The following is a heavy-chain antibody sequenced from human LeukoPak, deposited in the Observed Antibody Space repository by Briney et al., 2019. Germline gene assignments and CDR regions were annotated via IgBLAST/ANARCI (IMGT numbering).Heavy chain of an antibody. J-gene: IGHJ4*02. V-gene: IGHV4-39*01. CDR2: IYYSGST. D-gene: IGHD1-26*01. CDR3: ARHLLVAVIVGEGYFDY. Sequence: PSETLSLTCTVSGGSISSSSYYWGWIRQPPGKGLXXIGSIYYSGSTYYNPSLKSRVTISVDTSKNQFSLKLSSVTAADTAVYYCARHLLVAVIVGEGYFDYWGQGTLVTVSS. CDR1: GGSISSSSYY.